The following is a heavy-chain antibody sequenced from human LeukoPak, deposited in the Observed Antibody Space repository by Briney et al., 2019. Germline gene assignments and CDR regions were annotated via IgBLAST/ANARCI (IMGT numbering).Heavy chain of an antibody. CDR1: GFTFSSYG. Sequence: GGSLRLSCAASGFTFSSYGMSWVRQAPGKRLECVSSISGSGGSTNHADSVKGRFTISRDNSKSTLYLQMNSLRAEDTAVYYCAKVWTAYSDDYFDYWGQGTLVTVSS. J-gene: IGHJ4*02. V-gene: IGHV3-23*01. CDR3: AKVWTAYSDDYFDY. CDR2: ISGSGGST. D-gene: IGHD3/OR15-3a*01.